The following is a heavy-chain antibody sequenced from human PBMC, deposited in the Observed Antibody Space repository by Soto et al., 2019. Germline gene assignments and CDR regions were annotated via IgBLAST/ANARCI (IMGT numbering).Heavy chain of an antibody. D-gene: IGHD3-3*01. CDR3: ARQYYDFWSGYYTYFDY. Sequence: QVQLVESGGGVVQPGRSLRLSCAASGFTFSSYAMHWVRQAPGKGPEWVAVISYDGSNKYYADSVKGRFTISRDNSKNTLYLQMNSLRAEDTAVYYCARQYYDFWSGYYTYFDYWGQGTLVTVSS. CDR2: ISYDGSNK. CDR1: GFTFSSYA. V-gene: IGHV3-30-3*01. J-gene: IGHJ4*02.